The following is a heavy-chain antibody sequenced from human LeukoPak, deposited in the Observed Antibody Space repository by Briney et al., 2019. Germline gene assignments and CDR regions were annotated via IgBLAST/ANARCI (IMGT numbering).Heavy chain of an antibody. CDR2: IYPGDSDT. Sequence: GESLKISCKGSGYSFTSYWIGWVRQMPGKGLXXXXXIYPGDSDTRYSPSFQGQVTISADKSISTAYLQWTSLKASDTAMYYCATNIVGATPWYFDLWGRGTLVTVSS. D-gene: IGHD1-26*01. CDR3: ATNIVGATPWYFDL. V-gene: IGHV5-51*01. J-gene: IGHJ2*01. CDR1: GYSFTSYW.